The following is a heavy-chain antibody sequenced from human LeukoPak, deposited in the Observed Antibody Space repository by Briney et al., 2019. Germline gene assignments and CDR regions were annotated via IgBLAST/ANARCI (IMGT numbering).Heavy chain of an antibody. CDR3: ARDNWFDY. J-gene: IGHJ5*01. Sequence: GGSLRLSCAASGFTFSFYSMDWVRQAPGKGLEWVSHISTTSSTIYYADSVRGRFTISRDNAKNSLYLQMNSLRDDDTAVYYCARDNWFDYWGQGTLVTVSS. CDR2: ISTTSSTI. V-gene: IGHV3-48*02. CDR1: GFTFSFYS.